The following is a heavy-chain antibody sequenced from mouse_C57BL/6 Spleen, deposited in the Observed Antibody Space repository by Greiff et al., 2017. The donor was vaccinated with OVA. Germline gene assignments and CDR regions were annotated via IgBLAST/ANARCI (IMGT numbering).Heavy chain of an antibody. CDR2: IDPETGGT. V-gene: IGHV1-15*01. CDR3: TRSKGNSFAY. Sequence: QVHVKQSGAELVRPGASVTLSCKASGYTFPDYEMHWVKQTPVHGLEWIGAIDPETGGTAYNQKFKGKAILTADKSSSTAYMELRSLTSEDSAVYYCTRSKGNSFAYWGQGTLVTVSA. J-gene: IGHJ3*01. CDR1: GYTFPDYE. D-gene: IGHD2-1*01.